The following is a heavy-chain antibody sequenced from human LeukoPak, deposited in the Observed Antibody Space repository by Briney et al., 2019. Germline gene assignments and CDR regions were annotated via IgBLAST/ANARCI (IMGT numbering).Heavy chain of an antibody. Sequence: GGALLLSCVASGFTFDSFYLSWVRQPPGKGLEGLATVKEDMTDDNYLASVMSRFTISRDNANHYMFLQMKSLRADDETVYYYSRAEKGYSYSFRSRTYFDKWGLGTLVTVSS. CDR3: SRAEKGYSYSFRSRTYFDK. J-gene: IGHJ4*02. D-gene: IGHD5-18*01. V-gene: IGHV3-7*04. CDR2: VKEDMTDD. CDR1: GFTFDSFY.